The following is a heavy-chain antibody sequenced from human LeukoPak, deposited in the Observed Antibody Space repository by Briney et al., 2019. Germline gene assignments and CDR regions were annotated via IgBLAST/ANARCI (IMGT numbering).Heavy chain of an antibody. J-gene: IGHJ6*02. CDR1: GGSISSYY. CDR3: ARESGYYYGMDV. V-gene: IGHV4-59*01. D-gene: IGHD3-10*01. Sequence: SETLSLTCTVSGGSISSYYWSWIRQPPGKGLESIGYIYYSGSTNYNPSLKSRVTISVDTSKNQFSLKLSSVTAADTAVYYCARESGYYYGMDVWGQGTTVTVSS. CDR2: IYYSGST.